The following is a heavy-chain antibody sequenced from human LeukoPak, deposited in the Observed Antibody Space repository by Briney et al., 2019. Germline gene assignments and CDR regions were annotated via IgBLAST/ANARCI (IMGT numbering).Heavy chain of an antibody. CDR3: ARQMNRWYTIFDY. D-gene: IGHD6-13*01. V-gene: IGHV3-21*01. CDR2: ISSSSSYI. J-gene: IGHJ4*02. CDR1: GFTFSSYS. Sequence: GGSLRLSCAASGFTFSSYSVNWVRQAPGKGLEWVSSISSSSSYIYYADSVKGRFTISRDNAKNSLYLQMNSLRAEDTAVYYCARQMNRWYTIFDYWGQGTLVTVSS.